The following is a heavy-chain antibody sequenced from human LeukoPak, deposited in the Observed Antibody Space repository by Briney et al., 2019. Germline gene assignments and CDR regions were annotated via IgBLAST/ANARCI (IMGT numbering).Heavy chain of an antibody. D-gene: IGHD2-2*01. J-gene: IGHJ6*02. CDR3: ARVVVPAAYYYYYYGMDV. Sequence: GESLKISCKGSGYSFTSYWIGWVRQMPGKGLEWMGIIYPGDSDTRYSPSFQGQVTISADKSISTAYLQWSSLKASDTAMYYCARVVVPAAYYYYYYGMDVWGQGTTVTVSS. CDR2: IYPGDSDT. CDR1: GYSFTSYW. V-gene: IGHV5-51*01.